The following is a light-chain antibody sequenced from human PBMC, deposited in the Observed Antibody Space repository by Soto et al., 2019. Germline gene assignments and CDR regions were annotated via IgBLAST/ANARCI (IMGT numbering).Light chain of an antibody. V-gene: IGKV4-1*01. CDR1: QGVLYSSTNKDY. CDR2: WAS. CDR3: HQYFTLPRT. J-gene: IGKJ1*01. Sequence: DIVLTQSPDSLAVSLGGRATINCKSSQGVLYSSTNKDYLAWYQQRPGQPPKLLIYWASTRQSGVPDRFSGSGSGTDFNLTISSLQAADVAVYHCHQYFTLPRTFGQGTRVEI.